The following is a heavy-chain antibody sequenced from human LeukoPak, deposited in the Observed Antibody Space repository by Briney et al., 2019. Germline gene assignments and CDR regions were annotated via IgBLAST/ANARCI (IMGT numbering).Heavy chain of an antibody. CDR2: INHSGST. V-gene: IGHV4-34*01. D-gene: IGHD3-22*01. CDR3: ARGRVVVINAFDI. CDR1: GGSFSGYY. Sequence: SETLSLTCAVYGGSFSGYYWSWIRQPPGKGLEWIGEINHSGSTNYNPSLKSRVTISVDTSKNQFSQKLSSVTAADTAVYYCARGRVVVINAFDIWGQGTMVTVSS. J-gene: IGHJ3*02.